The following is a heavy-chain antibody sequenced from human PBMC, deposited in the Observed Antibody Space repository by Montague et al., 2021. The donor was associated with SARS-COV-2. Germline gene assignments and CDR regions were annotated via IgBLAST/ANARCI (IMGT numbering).Heavy chain of an antibody. CDR3: ARDGDEGYFFEY. J-gene: IGHJ4*02. Sequence: TLSLTCTVSGASISSGSYYWNWIRQLPGKGLEWIGYIHHSGSTYYTPSLQSRVAISVDTSKNEFSLKMTAVTAAGTAVYYCARDGDEGYFFEYWGQGTLVTVSS. CDR2: IHHSGST. CDR1: GASISSGSYY. D-gene: IGHD2/OR15-2a*01. V-gene: IGHV4-31*03.